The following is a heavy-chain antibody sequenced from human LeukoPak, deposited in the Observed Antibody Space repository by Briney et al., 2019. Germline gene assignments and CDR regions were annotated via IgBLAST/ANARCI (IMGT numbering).Heavy chain of an antibody. CDR3: ARGYDYGDLDY. D-gene: IGHD4-17*01. V-gene: IGHV4-61*02. CDR2: IYTSGST. Sequence: SETLSLTCTVSGGSISSSSYYWSWIRQPAGKGLEWIGRIYTSGSTNYNPSLKSRVTMSVDTSKNQFSLKLSSVTAADTAVYYCARGYDYGDLDYWGQGTLVTVSS. CDR1: GGSISSSSYY. J-gene: IGHJ4*02.